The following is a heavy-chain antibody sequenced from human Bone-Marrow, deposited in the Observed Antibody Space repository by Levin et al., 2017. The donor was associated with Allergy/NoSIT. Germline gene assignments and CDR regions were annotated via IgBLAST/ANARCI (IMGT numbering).Heavy chain of an antibody. CDR1: GFTFSTRW. V-gene: IGHV3-74*01. Sequence: GGSLRLSCAASGFTFSTRWMHWVRQSPGTGLVWVSRINSDGSSISYADSVKGRFTISRDNAKNTLYLQMNSLRAEDTAVYFCARDQTTLDYWGQGTLVTVSS. J-gene: IGHJ4*02. D-gene: IGHD4-17*01. CDR2: INSDGSSI. CDR3: ARDQTTLDY.